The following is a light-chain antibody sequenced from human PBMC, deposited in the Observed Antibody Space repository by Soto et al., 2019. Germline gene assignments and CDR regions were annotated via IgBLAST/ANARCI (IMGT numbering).Light chain of an antibody. CDR3: QQYGSSLLWT. CDR1: QSVSSSH. J-gene: IGKJ1*01. CDR2: AAS. Sequence: EIVLTQCPGTLCLSPGERATLSCMGIQSVSSSHLAWYQHKPGQAPRLLIYAASSRATGSPDRFSGGGSGTDFTLTISRLEPEDFAVYYCQQYGSSLLWTFGQGTKVDIK. V-gene: IGKV3-20*01.